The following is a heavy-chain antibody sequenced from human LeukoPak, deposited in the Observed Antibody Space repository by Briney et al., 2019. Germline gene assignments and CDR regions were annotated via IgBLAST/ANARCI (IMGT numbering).Heavy chain of an antibody. CDR3: ARDIAAAGTGRAFDI. Sequence: SVKVSCKASGGTFSSYTISWVRQAPGQGLEWMGRIIPILGIANYAQKFQGRGTITADTSTSTAYMDLSSLISEDTAVYYCARDIAAAGTGRAFDIWGQGTMVTVSS. J-gene: IGHJ3*02. D-gene: IGHD6-13*01. CDR2: IIPILGIA. V-gene: IGHV1-69*04. CDR1: GGTFSSYT.